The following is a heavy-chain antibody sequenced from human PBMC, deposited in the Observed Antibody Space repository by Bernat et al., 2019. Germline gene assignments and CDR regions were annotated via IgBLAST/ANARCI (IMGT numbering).Heavy chain of an antibody. V-gene: IGHV4-39*01. Sequence: QLQLQESGPGLVKPSETLSLTCTVSGGSISSSSYYWGWIRQPPGKGLEWIGSIYYSRRTYYNPSLKSRVTISVDTSKNQFSLKLRSVNDADTAVYYCARMVVVPAAMFGGVGLFDYWGQGTLVTVSS. CDR2: IYYSRRT. CDR1: GGSISSSSYY. CDR3: ARMVVVPAAMFGGVGLFDY. D-gene: IGHD2-2*01. J-gene: IGHJ4*02.